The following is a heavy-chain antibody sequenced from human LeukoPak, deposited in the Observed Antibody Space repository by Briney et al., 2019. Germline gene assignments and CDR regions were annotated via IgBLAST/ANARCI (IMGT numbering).Heavy chain of an antibody. J-gene: IGHJ4*02. D-gene: IGHD3-10*01. CDR1: GGSFSGYY. CDR3: ARGHGSGSYYNY. CDR2: INRGGDT. V-gene: IGHV4-34*01. Sequence: SETLSLTCAVYGGSFSGYYWGWTRQPPGKGLEWIGEINRGGDTNYNPSLKSRVTISLDTSKNQFSLKLSSVTAADTAVYYCARGHGSGSYYNYWGQGTLVTVSS.